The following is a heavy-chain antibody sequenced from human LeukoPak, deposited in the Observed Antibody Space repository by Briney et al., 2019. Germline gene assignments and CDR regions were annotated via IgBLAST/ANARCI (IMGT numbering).Heavy chain of an antibody. CDR1: LGSHW. CDR2: IMEDGSQK. J-gene: IGHJ4*02. Sequence: PGGSLRLSCVGALGSHWMGWVRQAPGKGLEWVANIMEDGSQKYYMDSVKGRFTISRDDAKSSLFLQMNNLRVEDTAVYYCTRDQTWGQGTLVTVSS. CDR3: TRDQT. V-gene: IGHV3-7*01.